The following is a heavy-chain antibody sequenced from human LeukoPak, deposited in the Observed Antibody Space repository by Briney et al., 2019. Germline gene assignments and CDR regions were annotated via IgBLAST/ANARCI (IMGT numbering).Heavy chain of an antibody. CDR1: GGSISGYY. Sequence: PSETLSLTCTVSGGSISGYYWTWIRQPPGKGLEWIGYIYYGGSTNYNPSLKSRVTISVDTSKNQVSLKLSSVSAADTAVYYCARDPSAWNGYFDYWGQGALVTVSS. V-gene: IGHV4-59*01. D-gene: IGHD1-1*01. J-gene: IGHJ4*02. CDR3: ARDPSAWNGYFDY. CDR2: IYYGGST.